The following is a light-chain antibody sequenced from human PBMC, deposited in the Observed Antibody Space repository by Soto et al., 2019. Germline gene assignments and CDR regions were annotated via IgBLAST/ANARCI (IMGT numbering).Light chain of an antibody. CDR3: AAWDDSLSGQGI. Sequence: QSVLTQPPSASGTPGQRVTISCSRSSSNFGSNYVYWYQQLPGTAPRLLIYSNDQRPSGVPDRFSGSKSGTSASLAISGLQSADEADYYCAAWDDSLSGQGIFGGGTKLTVL. CDR1: SSNFGSNY. V-gene: IGLV1-47*01. J-gene: IGLJ2*01. CDR2: SND.